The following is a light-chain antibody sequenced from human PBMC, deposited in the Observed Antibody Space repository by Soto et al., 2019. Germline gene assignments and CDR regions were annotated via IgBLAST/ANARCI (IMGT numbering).Light chain of an antibody. J-gene: IGLJ1*01. CDR2: EVS. CDR3: SSYTRSSSLYV. V-gene: IGLV2-14*01. Sequence: QSALTQPASVSGSPGQSITISCSGTSSDVGVYEYVSWYQQYPGKAPKLMIYEVSNRPSGVSNRFSGSKSGNTASLTISGLQAEDEADYYRSSYTRSSSLYVFGTGTKLTVL. CDR1: SSDVGVYEY.